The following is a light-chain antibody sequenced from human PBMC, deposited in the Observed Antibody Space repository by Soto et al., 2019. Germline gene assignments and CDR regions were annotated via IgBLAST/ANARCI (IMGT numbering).Light chain of an antibody. Sequence: EIVLTQSPGTLSLSPVERATLSCMASQSVSSSYLAWYQQKPGQAPRLLIHGATTRATGIPARFSGSGSGTDFTLTISRLEPEDFAVYYCQQYGSSPPTFGQGTKVDIK. J-gene: IGKJ1*01. CDR1: QSVSSSY. V-gene: IGKV3-20*01. CDR2: GAT. CDR3: QQYGSSPPT.